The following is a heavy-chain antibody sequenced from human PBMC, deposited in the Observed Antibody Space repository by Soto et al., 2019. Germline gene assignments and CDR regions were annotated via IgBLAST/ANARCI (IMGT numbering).Heavy chain of an antibody. Sequence: GSLRLSCAASGFSFSSYSMNWVRQAPGKGLEWVSSISSSSGHIYYADSLKGRFTISRDNAKNSLYLQMNSLRAEDTAVYYCTRHWLATREFDYWGQGTLVTVYS. CDR1: GFSFSSYS. CDR3: TRHWLATREFDY. D-gene: IGHD1-26*01. V-gene: IGHV3-21*01. J-gene: IGHJ4*02. CDR2: ISSSSGHI.